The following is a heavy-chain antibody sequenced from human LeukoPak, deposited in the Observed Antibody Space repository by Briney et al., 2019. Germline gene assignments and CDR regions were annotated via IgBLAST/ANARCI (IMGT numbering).Heavy chain of an antibody. Sequence: SETLSLTCTVSGGSISNYYWNWIRQPPGKGLEWIGYIYYTGNTNYNPSLKSRVTISVDTSKNQFSLKLSSVTAADTAVYYCARVQYSGSGLDSWGQGTLVTVSS. V-gene: IGHV4-59*01. CDR3: ARVQYSGSGLDS. CDR1: GGSISNYY. CDR2: IYYTGNT. J-gene: IGHJ4*02. D-gene: IGHD5-12*01.